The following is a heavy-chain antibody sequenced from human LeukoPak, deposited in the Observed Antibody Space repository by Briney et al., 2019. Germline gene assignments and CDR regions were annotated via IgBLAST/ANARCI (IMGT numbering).Heavy chain of an antibody. J-gene: IGHJ6*03. CDR1: GGSISSGGYY. V-gene: IGHV4-30-2*01. CDR2: IYHSGST. D-gene: IGHD2-2*02. Sequence: SETLSLTCTVSGGSISSGGYYWSWIRQPPGKGLEWIGYIYHSGSTYYNPSLKSRVTISVDGSKNQFSLKLSSVTAADTAVYYCARGEAGYCSSTSCYTPYYYYYMDVWGKGTTVTVSS. CDR3: ARGEAGYCSSTSCYTPYYYYYMDV.